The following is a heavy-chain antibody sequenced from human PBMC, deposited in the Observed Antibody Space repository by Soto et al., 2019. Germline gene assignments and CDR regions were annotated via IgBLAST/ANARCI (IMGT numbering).Heavy chain of an antibody. J-gene: IGHJ4*02. Sequence: QITLKESGPTLVKPTQTLTLTCTFSGFSLSTSGVGVGWIRQPPGKALEWLALIYWDDDKRYSPSLKSRLTITKDTSKNQVVLTMTKMDPIDTATYYCAHTPQIVSPWGYDYWGQGTLVTVSS. V-gene: IGHV2-5*02. CDR1: GFSLSTSGVG. CDR3: AHTPQIVSPWGYDY. CDR2: IYWDDDK. D-gene: IGHD7-27*01.